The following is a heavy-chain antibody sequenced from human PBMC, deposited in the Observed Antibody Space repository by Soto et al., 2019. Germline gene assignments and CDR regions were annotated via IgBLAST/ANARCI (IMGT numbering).Heavy chain of an antibody. V-gene: IGHV3-33*01. J-gene: IGHJ6*02. CDR1: GFTFSSYV. CDR3: AREPIGHYYGMDV. Sequence: QVQLVESGGGVVQPGRSLRLSCAASGFTFSSYVMHWVRQAPGKGLEWVALIWYDGTNKWYADSVKGRFTISRDNSKNTLYLQMSSLRAEDTAVYYCAREPIGHYYGMDVWGQGTTVTVSS. CDR2: IWYDGTNK.